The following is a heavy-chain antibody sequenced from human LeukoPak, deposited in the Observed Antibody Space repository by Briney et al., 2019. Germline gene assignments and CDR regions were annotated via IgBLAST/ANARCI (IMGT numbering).Heavy chain of an antibody. Sequence: ASVKVSCKASGYSFTSYAMNWVRQAPGQGLEWMGWINTNTGNPTYAQGFTGRFVFSLDTSVSTAYLQISSLKAEDTAVYYCAREFYSSSRYWFDPWGQGTLVTVSS. CDR2: INTNTGNP. V-gene: IGHV7-4-1*02. CDR1: GYSFTSYA. D-gene: IGHD6-13*01. J-gene: IGHJ5*02. CDR3: AREFYSSSRYWFDP.